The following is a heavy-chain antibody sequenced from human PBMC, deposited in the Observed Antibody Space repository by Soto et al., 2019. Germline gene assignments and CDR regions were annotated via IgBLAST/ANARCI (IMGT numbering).Heavy chain of an antibody. V-gene: IGHV1-69*13. CDR1: GGTFSSYA. J-gene: IGHJ3*02. CDR3: ARVWKSRTGNETKPPLNDAFDI. CDR2: IIPIFGTA. D-gene: IGHD1-1*01. Sequence: ASVKVSCKASGGTFSSYAISWVRQAPGQGLEWMGGIIPIFGTANYAQKFQGRVTITADESTSTAYMELSSLRSEDTYLYYCARVWKSRTGNETKPPLNDAFDIWG.